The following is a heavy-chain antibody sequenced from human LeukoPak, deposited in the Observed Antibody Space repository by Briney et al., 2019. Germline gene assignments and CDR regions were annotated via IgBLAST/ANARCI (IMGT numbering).Heavy chain of an antibody. J-gene: IGHJ4*02. CDR3: AREGSDGYNLVDY. CDR1: GGSISSGGYY. V-gene: IGHV4-31*03. Sequence: PSETLSLTCTVSGGSISSGGYYWSWIRQHPGKGLEWIGYIYYSGSTYYNPSLKSRVTISVDTSKNQFSLKLSSVTAADTAVYYCAREGSDGYNLVDYWGQGTLVTVSS. CDR2: IYYSGST. D-gene: IGHD5-24*01.